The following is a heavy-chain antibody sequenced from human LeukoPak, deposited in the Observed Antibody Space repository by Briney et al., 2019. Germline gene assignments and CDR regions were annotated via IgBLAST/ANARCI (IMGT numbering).Heavy chain of an antibody. CDR3: ARESVLWFGESWVYYFDY. V-gene: IGHV1-2*04. Sequence: GASVKVSYKASGYTFTCYYMHWVRQAPGQGLEWMGWINPNSAGTNYAKKFQGWVTMTRDTSISTAYMELSRLRSDDTAVYYCARESVLWFGESWVYYFDYWGQGTLVTVSS. CDR1: GYTFTCYY. CDR2: INPNSAGT. D-gene: IGHD3-10*01. J-gene: IGHJ4*02.